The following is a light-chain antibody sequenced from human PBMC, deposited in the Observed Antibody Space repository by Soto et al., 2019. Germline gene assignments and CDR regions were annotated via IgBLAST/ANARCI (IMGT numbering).Light chain of an antibody. J-gene: IGLJ1*01. Sequence: QSVLTQPRSASGSPGQSVTISCTGVSSDVGGYDYVLWYQQYPGKPPKLIIFEVNKRPSGVPDRFSGSKSGNTASLTVSGLQAEDEAVYYCASYAGNSRYVFGTGTKVTVL. CDR3: ASYAGNSRYV. CDR2: EVN. CDR1: SSDVGGYDY. V-gene: IGLV2-8*01.